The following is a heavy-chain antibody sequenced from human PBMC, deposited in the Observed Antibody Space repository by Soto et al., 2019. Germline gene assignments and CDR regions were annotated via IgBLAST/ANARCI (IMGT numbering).Heavy chain of an antibody. V-gene: IGHV4-30-4*01. Sequence: PSESLSLTCTVSGGSSSCGDYYWSWIRQPPGKGLEWIGYIYYSGSTYYNPSLMSRVTISVDTSKNQFSLKLSSVTAADTAVYYCARCASSCSLGFWGQGTLVTVSS. CDR2: IYYSGST. D-gene: IGHD2-15*01. CDR1: GGSSSCGDYY. J-gene: IGHJ4*02. CDR3: ARCASSCSLGF.